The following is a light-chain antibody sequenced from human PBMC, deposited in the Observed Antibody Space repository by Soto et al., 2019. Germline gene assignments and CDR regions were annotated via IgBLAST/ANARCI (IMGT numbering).Light chain of an antibody. CDR1: SSDVGSYNL. Sequence: QSVLTQPASVSGSPGQSITISCTGTSSDVGSYNLVSWYQQHPGKAPKLMIYEGSKRPSGVSNRFSGSKPGNTASLTISGLQAEGEADYYCCSYAGSFTYVFGTGTKVTVL. J-gene: IGLJ1*01. CDR3: CSYAGSFTYV. V-gene: IGLV2-23*01. CDR2: EGS.